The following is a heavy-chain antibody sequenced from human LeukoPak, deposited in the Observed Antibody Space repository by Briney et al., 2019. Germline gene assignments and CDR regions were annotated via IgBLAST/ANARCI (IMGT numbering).Heavy chain of an antibody. CDR3: ARMGGIAVAGYWYFDL. Sequence: PSETLSLTCTVSGGSINSYYWSWMRQPPGKGLEWIGHIYSSGSTNYSPSLKSRVTLSADTSKNQFSLRLSSVTAEDTAVYYCARMGGIAVAGYWYFDLWGRGTLVTVSS. D-gene: IGHD6-19*01. CDR2: IYSSGST. J-gene: IGHJ2*01. V-gene: IGHV4-59*01. CDR1: GGSINSYY.